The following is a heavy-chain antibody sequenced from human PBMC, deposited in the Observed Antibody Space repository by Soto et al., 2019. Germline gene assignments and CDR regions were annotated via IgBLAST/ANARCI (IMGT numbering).Heavy chain of an antibody. CDR1: GGSISSGGYY. CDR2: IYYSGST. Sequence: QVQLQESGPGLVKPSQTLSLTCTVSGGSISSGGYYWSWIRQHPGKGLEWIGYIYYSGSTYYNPSLKRRVTISVDTSKNQFSLKLSSVTAADTAVYYCARGYCSGGSCPTVDYWGQGTLVTVSS. V-gene: IGHV4-31*03. J-gene: IGHJ4*02. D-gene: IGHD2-15*01. CDR3: ARGYCSGGSCPTVDY.